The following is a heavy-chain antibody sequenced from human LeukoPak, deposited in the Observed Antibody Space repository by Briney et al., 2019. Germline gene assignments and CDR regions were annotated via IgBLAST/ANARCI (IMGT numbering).Heavy chain of an antibody. V-gene: IGHV1-69*13. CDR3: ARWGGYSGYDGAPNWFDP. D-gene: IGHD5-12*01. J-gene: IGHJ5*02. CDR2: IIPIFGTA. CDR1: GGTFSSYA. Sequence: SVKVSCKASGGTFSSYAISWVRQAPGQGLEWMGGIIPIFGTANYAQKFQGRVTITADESTSTAYMELSSLRSEDTAVYYCARWGGYSGYDGAPNWFDPWGQGTLVTVSS.